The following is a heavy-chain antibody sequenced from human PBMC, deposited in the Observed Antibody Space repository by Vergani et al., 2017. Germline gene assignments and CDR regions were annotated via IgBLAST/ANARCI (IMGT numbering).Heavy chain of an antibody. J-gene: IGHJ5*02. CDR1: GGSISSGSYY. V-gene: IGHV4-61*02. Sequence: QVQLQESGPGLVKPSQTLSLTCTVSGGSISSGSYYWSWIRQPAGKGLEWIGRIYTSGSTNYNPSLKSRVTISVDTSKNQFSLKLSSVTAADTAVYYCARASXSTYYYDSSGYLNWFDPWGQGTLVTVSS. CDR3: ARASXSTYYYDSSGYLNWFDP. CDR2: IYTSGST. D-gene: IGHD3-22*01.